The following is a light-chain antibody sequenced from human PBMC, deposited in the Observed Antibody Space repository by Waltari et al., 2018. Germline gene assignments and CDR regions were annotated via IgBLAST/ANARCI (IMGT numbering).Light chain of an antibody. CDR2: DAS. CDR1: SSDVAGYDC. CDR3: SSKTSSSTVL. J-gene: IGLJ2*01. V-gene: IGLV2-14*03. Sequence: QSALTQPASVSGSPGQPTTISGTGTSSDVAGYDCVSWYQHHRDKVPNLLIFDASHRPSGAFDRVSGSKSGNTASLTIAGLQAGDEADYYCSSKTSSSTVLFGGGTKLTVL.